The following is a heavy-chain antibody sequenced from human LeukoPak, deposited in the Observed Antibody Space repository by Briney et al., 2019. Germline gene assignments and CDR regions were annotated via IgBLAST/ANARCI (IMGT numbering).Heavy chain of an antibody. V-gene: IGHV3-23*01. D-gene: IGHD6-19*01. J-gene: IGHJ4*02. CDR1: GFTLSTNA. CDR2: ISGSGGRT. CDR3: AKDSGIAVAGSLDY. Sequence: GGSLRLSCLTSGFTLSTNAMSWVRQAPGKGLEWISAISGSGGRTDYADSVRGRFTISRDNSKNTLHLHTNSLRDEDTAVYYCAKDSGIAVAGSLDYWGQGTLVTVSS.